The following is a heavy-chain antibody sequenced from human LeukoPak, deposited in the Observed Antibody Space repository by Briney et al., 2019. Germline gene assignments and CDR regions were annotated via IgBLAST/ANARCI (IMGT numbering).Heavy chain of an antibody. D-gene: IGHD3-10*01. V-gene: IGHV1-2*02. Sequence: ASVKVSCKASGYTFTGYYMHWVRQAPGQGLEWMGWINPNSGGTNYAQKFQGRVTITTDESTSTAYMELSSLRSEDTAVYYCARGFGDYTVYWGQGTLVTVSS. J-gene: IGHJ4*02. CDR3: ARGFGDYTVY. CDR2: INPNSGGT. CDR1: GYTFTGYY.